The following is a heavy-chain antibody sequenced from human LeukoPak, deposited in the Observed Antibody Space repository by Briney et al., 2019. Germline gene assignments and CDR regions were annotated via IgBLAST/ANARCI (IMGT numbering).Heavy chain of an antibody. Sequence: PSETLSLTCTVSGGSISYYYWSWIRQPPGKGLQWIGYVYYSGSTNYNPPLKSRVTISVDTSKNHFSLRLSSVTAADTAVYYCARNNPNSPTIDYWGQGTLVTVSS. CDR2: VYYSGST. J-gene: IGHJ4*02. D-gene: IGHD1-14*01. CDR3: ARNNPNSPTIDY. CDR1: GGSISYYY. V-gene: IGHV4-59*01.